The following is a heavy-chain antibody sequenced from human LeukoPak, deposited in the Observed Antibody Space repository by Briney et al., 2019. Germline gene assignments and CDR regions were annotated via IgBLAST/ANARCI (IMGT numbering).Heavy chain of an antibody. CDR2: VSLSGLT. CDR3: SRENGAFSPFGY. V-gene: IGHV4-4*02. J-gene: IGHJ4*02. D-gene: IGHD2-8*01. CDR1: GCSITSTNW. Sequence: SGTLSLTCVVSGCSITSTNWWSWVRQPPGQGPEWIGEVSLSGLTNYNPSLSSRIIMALDTSKNHLSLHLTSVTAADTAVYYCSRENGAFSPFGYWGQGYLVTVLS.